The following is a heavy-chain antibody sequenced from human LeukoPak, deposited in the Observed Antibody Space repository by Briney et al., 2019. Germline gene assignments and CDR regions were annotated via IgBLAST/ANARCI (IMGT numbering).Heavy chain of an antibody. Sequence: ASVKVSCKASGYTFTSYGISWVRQAPGQGLEWMGWISAYNGNTNYAQKLQGRVTMTTDTSTSTAYMELRSLRSDDTAVYYCAREHIAAARDQCFQHWGQGTLVTVSS. D-gene: IGHD6-13*01. CDR2: ISAYNGNT. CDR1: GYTFTSYG. J-gene: IGHJ1*01. CDR3: AREHIAAARDQCFQH. V-gene: IGHV1-18*01.